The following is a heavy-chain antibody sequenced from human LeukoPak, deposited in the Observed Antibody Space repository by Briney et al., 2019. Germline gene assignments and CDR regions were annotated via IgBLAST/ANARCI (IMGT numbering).Heavy chain of an antibody. Sequence: GSLRLSCAASGLTFSSYGMHWVRQAPGKGLEWVSGINWNGGSTGYADSVKGRFTISRDNAKNSLYLQMNSLRAEDTALYYCARPAPYDSSSFDYWGQGTLVTVSS. V-gene: IGHV3-20*04. CDR2: INWNGGST. J-gene: IGHJ4*02. D-gene: IGHD3-22*01. CDR1: GLTFSSYG. CDR3: ARPAPYDSSSFDY.